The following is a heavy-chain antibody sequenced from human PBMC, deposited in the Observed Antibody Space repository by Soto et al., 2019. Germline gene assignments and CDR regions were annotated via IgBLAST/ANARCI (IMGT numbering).Heavy chain of an antibody. V-gene: IGHV1-3*01. CDR2: INAGSGNT. Sequence: ASVKVSCKASGYTFTSYAMHWVRQAPGQRLEWMGWINAGSGNTKYSQKFQGRVTITRDTSASTAYMELSSLRSEDTAVYYCASSSSSSGGWAYWGQGTLVTVSS. CDR1: GYTFTSYA. CDR3: ASSSSSSGGWAY. D-gene: IGHD6-6*01. J-gene: IGHJ4*02.